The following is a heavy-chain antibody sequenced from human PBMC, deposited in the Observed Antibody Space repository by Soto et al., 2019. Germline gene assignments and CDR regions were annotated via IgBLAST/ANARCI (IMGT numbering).Heavy chain of an antibody. J-gene: IGHJ6*02. CDR3: ARTSMQSRGYSYGHGGMDV. V-gene: IGHV5-10-1*01. Sequence: PGESLKISCKGSGHSFTSYWIDWVRQMPGKGLEWMGRIDPSDSYTNYSPSFQGHVTISADKSISTAYLQWSSLKASDTAMYYCARTSMQSRGYSYGHGGMDVWGQGTTVTVSS. CDR1: GHSFTSYW. CDR2: IDPSDSYT. D-gene: IGHD5-18*01.